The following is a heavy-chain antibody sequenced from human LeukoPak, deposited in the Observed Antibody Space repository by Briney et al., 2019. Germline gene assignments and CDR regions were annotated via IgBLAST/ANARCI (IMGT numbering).Heavy chain of an antibody. J-gene: IGHJ4*02. D-gene: IGHD3-10*01. CDR2: INHSGCT. Sequence: SETLSLTYSISRHSISSAYYWSWIRQPPGKGLEWIGEINHSGCTNYNPSLKSRVTISVDTSKNQFSLKLSSVTAADTAVYYCARHVWFGELFWGQGTLVTVSS. V-gene: IGHV4-34*01. CDR3: ARHVWFGELF. CDR1: RHSISSAYY.